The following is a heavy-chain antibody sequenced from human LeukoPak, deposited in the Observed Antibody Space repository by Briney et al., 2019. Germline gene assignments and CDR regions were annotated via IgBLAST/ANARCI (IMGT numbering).Heavy chain of an antibody. V-gene: IGHV4-39*01. CDR1: GDFLSSGDYY. D-gene: IGHD4-17*01. J-gene: IGHJ4*02. CDR2: IYYSGST. Sequence: SETLSLPCTVSGDFLSSGDYYWGWIRQSPGKGLTWIGSIYYSGSTLYNASFESRVTMSVDTSKNQFSLKLRSVTAADTAVCSARLCQVTTCAKFEYWGQGILVTVSS. CDR3: ARLCQVTTCAKFEY.